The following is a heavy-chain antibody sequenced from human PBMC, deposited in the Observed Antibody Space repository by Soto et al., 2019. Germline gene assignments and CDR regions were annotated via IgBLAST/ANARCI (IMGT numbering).Heavy chain of an antibody. CDR1: GGSFSGYY. J-gene: IGHJ4*02. Sequence: SETLSLTCAVYGGSFSGYYWSWIRQPPGKGLEWIGEINHSGSTNYNPSLKSRVTISVDTSKNQFSLKLSSVTAADTAVYYCARGNNYYDSSGYLDYCGQGTLVTVSS. V-gene: IGHV4-34*01. CDR3: ARGNNYYDSSGYLDY. D-gene: IGHD3-22*01. CDR2: INHSGST.